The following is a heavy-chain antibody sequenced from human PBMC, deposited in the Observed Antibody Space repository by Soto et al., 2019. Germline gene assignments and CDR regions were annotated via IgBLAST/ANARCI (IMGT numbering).Heavy chain of an antibody. Sequence: VGSLRLSCAASGFRFRNYGMHWVRKAPGKGLEWVAVISYEGSRISYAASVKGRFTISRDNSKNAVFLQMNRLTPDDTAVYSCAKDHGGGNFFLYFDLWGQGTLVTVSS. D-gene: IGHD2-15*01. CDR3: AKDHGGGNFFLYFDL. CDR1: GFRFRNYG. CDR2: ISYEGSRI. J-gene: IGHJ4*02. V-gene: IGHV3-30*18.